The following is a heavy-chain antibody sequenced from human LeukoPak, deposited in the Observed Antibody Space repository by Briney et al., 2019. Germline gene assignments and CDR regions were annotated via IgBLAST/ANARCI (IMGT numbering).Heavy chain of an antibody. CDR1: GGSISSYY. D-gene: IGHD3-10*01. CDR3: ARQVGDTAGWDWFDP. Sequence: SQTLSLTCTVSGGSISSYYWSWIRQPPGKGLEWIGYIYYSGSTNYNPSLKSRVTISVDTSKNQFSLKLSSVTAADTAVYYCARQVGDTAGWDWFDPWGQGTLVTVSS. J-gene: IGHJ5*02. CDR2: IYYSGST. V-gene: IGHV4-59*08.